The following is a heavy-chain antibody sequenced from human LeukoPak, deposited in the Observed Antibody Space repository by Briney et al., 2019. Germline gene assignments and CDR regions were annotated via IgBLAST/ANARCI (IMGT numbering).Heavy chain of an antibody. CDR1: GYTFTSYG. D-gene: IGHD3-10*01. CDR2: ISAYNGNT. CDR3: ARKVLGFGELSGMTY. Sequence: GASVKVSCKASGYTFTSYGISWVRQAPGQGLEWMGWISAYNGNTNYAQKLQGRVTMTTDTSTSTAYMELRSLRSDDTAVYYCARKVLGFGELSGMTYWGQGTLVTVSS. J-gene: IGHJ4*02. V-gene: IGHV1-18*01.